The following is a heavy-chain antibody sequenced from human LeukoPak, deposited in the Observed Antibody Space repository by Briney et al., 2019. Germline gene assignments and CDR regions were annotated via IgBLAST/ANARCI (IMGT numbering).Heavy chain of an antibody. CDR3: AASSMVRGVSFYYYYGMDV. J-gene: IGHJ6*02. V-gene: IGHV4-59*11. D-gene: IGHD3-10*01. CDR2: IYYSGST. Sequence: SETLSLTCTVSGGSISSHYWSWIRQPPGKGLEWIGYIYYSGSTNYNPSLKSRVTISVDTSKNQFSLKLSSVTAADTAVYYCAASSMVRGVSFYYYYGMDVWGQGTTVTVSS. CDR1: GGSISSHY.